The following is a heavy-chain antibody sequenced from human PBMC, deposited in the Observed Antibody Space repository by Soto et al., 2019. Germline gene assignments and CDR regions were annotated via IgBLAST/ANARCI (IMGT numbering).Heavy chain of an antibody. CDR3: ATGGHWYFDL. Sequence: GASVKVSCKVSGYALTELSMHWVRQAPGKGLEWMGGFNPEDGETIYAQKFQGRVTMTEDTSTDTAYMELSSLRSEDTAVYYCATGGHWYFDLWGRGTLVTVSS. CDR2: FNPEDGET. CDR1: GYALTELS. J-gene: IGHJ2*01. V-gene: IGHV1-24*01.